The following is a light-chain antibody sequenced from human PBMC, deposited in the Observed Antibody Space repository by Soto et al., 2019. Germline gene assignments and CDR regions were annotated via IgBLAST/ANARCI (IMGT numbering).Light chain of an antibody. J-gene: IGKJ1*01. CDR2: WAS. V-gene: IGKV4-1*01. CDR3: QQCYSSPRT. Sequence: DIVMTQSPDSLAVSLGERATINCKSSQSVLYSSNNKNYLAWYQQKPGQPPKLLIYWASTRESGVPDRFSGSGSGTDFTHTISSLQAEDVAVYYCQQCYSSPRTFGQGTKVEVK. CDR1: QSVLYSSNNKNY.